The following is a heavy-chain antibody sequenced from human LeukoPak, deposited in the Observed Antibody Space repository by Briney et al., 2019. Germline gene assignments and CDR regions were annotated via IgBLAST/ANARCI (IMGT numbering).Heavy chain of an antibody. D-gene: IGHD6-13*01. CDR3: ARFLAAAGYNFGY. Sequence: SETLSLTCTVSGGSISSSSYYWGWIRQPPGKGLEWIGSIYYSGSTYYNPSLKSRVTISVDTSKNQFSLKLSSVTAADTAVYYCARFLAAAGYNFGYWGQGTLVTVSS. CDR2: IYYSGST. CDR1: GGSISSSSYY. J-gene: IGHJ4*02. V-gene: IGHV4-39*01.